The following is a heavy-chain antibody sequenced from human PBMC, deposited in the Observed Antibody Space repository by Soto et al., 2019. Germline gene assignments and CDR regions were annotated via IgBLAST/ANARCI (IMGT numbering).Heavy chain of an antibody. V-gene: IGHV1-69*01. D-gene: IGHD3-22*01. CDR1: GGTFSSYA. CDR3: ASYDSSGYYYYYYGMDV. Sequence: QVQLVQSGAEVKKPGSSVKVSCKASGGTFSSYAISWVRQAPGLGLEWMGGIIPIFGTANYAQKFQGRVTITADESTSTAYMELSSLRSEDTAVYYCASYDSSGYYYYYYGMDVWGQGTTVTVSS. J-gene: IGHJ6*02. CDR2: IIPIFGTA.